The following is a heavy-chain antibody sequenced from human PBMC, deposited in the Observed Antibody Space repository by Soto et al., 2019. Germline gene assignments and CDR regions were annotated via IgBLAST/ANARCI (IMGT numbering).Heavy chain of an antibody. D-gene: IGHD2-15*01. Sequence: QVQLVESGGGVVQPGRSLRLSCAASGFTFSSYGMHWVRQAPGKGLEWVAVISYDGSNKYYADSVKGRFTISRDNSKNTLYLQMNSLRAEDTAVYYCAKEFEDIVVVVAATDYWGQGTLVTVSS. CDR2: ISYDGSNK. CDR1: GFTFSSYG. V-gene: IGHV3-30*18. J-gene: IGHJ4*02. CDR3: AKEFEDIVVVVAATDY.